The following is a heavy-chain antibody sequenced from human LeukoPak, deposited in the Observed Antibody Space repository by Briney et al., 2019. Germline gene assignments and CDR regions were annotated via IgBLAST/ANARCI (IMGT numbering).Heavy chain of an antibody. V-gene: IGHV1-46*01. J-gene: IGHJ4*02. CDR1: GYTFTSYY. D-gene: IGHD5-24*01. CDR3: ARSREMATIFDY. CDR2: INPSGGST. Sequence: GASVTVSCKASGYTFTSYYMHWVRQAPGQGLEWMGIINPSGGSTSYAQKFQGRVTMTRDTSTSTVYMELSSLRSEDTAVYYCARSREMATIFDYWGQGTLVTVSS.